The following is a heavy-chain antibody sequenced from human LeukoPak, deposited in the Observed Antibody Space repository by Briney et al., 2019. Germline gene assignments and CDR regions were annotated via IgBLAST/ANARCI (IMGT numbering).Heavy chain of an antibody. Sequence: GGSLRLSCAVSGFTFSSYAMNWVRQAPGKGLEWVSGISGSGAGTYYADSVKGRFTISRDNSKNTLYLQMNSLRAEDTAVYYCARCLYYYGSGSYDYYFDYWGQGTLVTVSS. CDR3: ARCLYYYGSGSYDYYFDY. CDR2: ISGSGAGT. J-gene: IGHJ4*02. CDR1: GFTFSSYA. V-gene: IGHV3-23*01. D-gene: IGHD3-10*01.